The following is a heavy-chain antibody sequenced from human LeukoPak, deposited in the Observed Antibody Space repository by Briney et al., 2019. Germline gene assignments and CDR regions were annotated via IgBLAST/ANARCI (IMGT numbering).Heavy chain of an antibody. CDR2: IIPIPGIA. CDR1: GGTFSSYA. V-gene: IGHV1-69*04. D-gene: IGHD6-13*01. Sequence: GALVKVSCKASGGTFSSYAISWVRQAPGQGLEWMGRIIPIPGIANYAQKFQGRVTITADKSTSTAYMELSSLRSEDTAVYYCAISIAAAGTESYFDYWGQGTLVTVSS. J-gene: IGHJ4*02. CDR3: AISIAAAGTESYFDY.